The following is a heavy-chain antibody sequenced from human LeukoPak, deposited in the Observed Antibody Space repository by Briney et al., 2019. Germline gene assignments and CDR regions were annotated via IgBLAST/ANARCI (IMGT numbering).Heavy chain of an antibody. D-gene: IGHD4-11*01. CDR2: IKQDGGER. J-gene: IGHJ4*02. CDR3: ANPHSNHDPY. Sequence: GGSLRLSCAASGFTLSSYWMSWVRQAPGKGLEWVANIKQDGGERYYVDSVKGRFTISRDNAKNSLYLQMNSLRAEDTAVYYCANPHSNHDPYWGQGTLVTVSS. V-gene: IGHV3-7*03. CDR1: GFTLSSYW.